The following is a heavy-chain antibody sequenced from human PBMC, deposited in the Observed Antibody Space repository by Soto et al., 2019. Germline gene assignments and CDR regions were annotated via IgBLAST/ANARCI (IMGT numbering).Heavy chain of an antibody. CDR2: ISDSSSYI. J-gene: IGHJ6*02. Sequence: EVQLVESGGGLVKPGGSLRLSCAASGFTFSTYSMNWVRQAPGKGLEWVSSISDSSSYIYYADSVKGRFTSSRDNSKKSLYLQQNTQRAEDTAVYYCARYDSSGYYWPYYYYGMDVWGQGTTVTLSS. CDR3: ARYDSSGYYWPYYYYGMDV. CDR1: GFTFSTYS. V-gene: IGHV3-21*01. D-gene: IGHD3-22*01.